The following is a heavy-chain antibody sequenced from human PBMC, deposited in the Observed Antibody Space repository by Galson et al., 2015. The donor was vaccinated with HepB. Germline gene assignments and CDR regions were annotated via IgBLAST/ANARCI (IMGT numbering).Heavy chain of an antibody. CDR2: INPSGGST. V-gene: IGHV1-46*04. CDR3: ARQGGEWGPVAGTSDY. CDR1: GYTFTSYY. J-gene: IGHJ4*02. D-gene: IGHD6-19*01. Sequence: SVKVSCKASGYTFTSYYMHWVRQAPGQGLEWMGIINPSGGSTSYAQKLQGRVTMTRDTSTSTVYMELSSLRSEDTAMYYCARQGGEWGPVAGTSDYWGQGTLVTVSS.